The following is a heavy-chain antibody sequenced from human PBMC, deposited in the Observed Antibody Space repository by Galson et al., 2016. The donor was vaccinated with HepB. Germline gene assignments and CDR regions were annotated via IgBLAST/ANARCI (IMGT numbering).Heavy chain of an antibody. CDR1: GYTFNSYA. D-gene: IGHD1-26*01. CDR3: AKGAGGYYDY. V-gene: IGHV1-3*04. J-gene: IGHJ4*02. Sequence: SVKVSCKASGYTFNSYAIHWLRQAPGQRLEWMGWINTASGDTTYSQKFQGGLIITRDTSASTAYMEPSGLRSEDTAVYFCAKGAGGYYDYWGQGTLVTVSS. CDR2: INTASGDT.